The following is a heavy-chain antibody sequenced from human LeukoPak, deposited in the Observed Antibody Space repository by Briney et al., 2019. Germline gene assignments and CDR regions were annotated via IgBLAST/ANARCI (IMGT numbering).Heavy chain of an antibody. V-gene: IGHV4-31*03. D-gene: IGHD2-21*02. J-gene: IGHJ5*02. CDR1: GVSISSGGYY. Sequence: SETLSLTCTVSGVSISSGGYYWSWIRQHPGKGLEWIGYIYYSGSTYYNPSLKSRVTISVDTSKNQFSLKLSSVTAADTAVYYCARGPYCGGDCYSSIGYNWFDPWGQGTLVTVSS. CDR3: ARGPYCGGDCYSSIGYNWFDP. CDR2: IYYSGST.